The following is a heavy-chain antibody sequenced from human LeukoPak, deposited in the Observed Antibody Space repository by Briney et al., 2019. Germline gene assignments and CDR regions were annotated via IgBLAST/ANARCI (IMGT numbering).Heavy chain of an antibody. J-gene: IGHJ4*02. V-gene: IGHV3-33*06. Sequence: PGRSLRLSCAASGFTLSTYGMYWVRQAPGKGLEWVAVIWSDGSNKHYADSVKGRFTISRDNSKNTLDLQMNSLRAEDTAVYYCAKDLSSSRFEGLDNWGQGTLVTVSS. CDR2: IWSDGSNK. CDR3: AKDLSSSRFEGLDN. CDR1: GFTLSTYG. D-gene: IGHD6-13*01.